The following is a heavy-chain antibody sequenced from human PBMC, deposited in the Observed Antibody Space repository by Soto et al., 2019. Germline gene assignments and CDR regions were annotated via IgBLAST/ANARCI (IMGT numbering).Heavy chain of an antibody. Sequence: SETLSLTCTASGASISGFYWSWIRKSAGKGLEWIGRIYATGTTDYNPSLKSRVMMSVDTSKKQFSLKLRSVTAADTAVYYCVRDGTKTLRDWFDPWGQGISVTVSS. CDR1: GASISGFY. D-gene: IGHD1-1*01. J-gene: IGHJ5*02. CDR3: VRDGTKTLRDWFDP. CDR2: IYATGTT. V-gene: IGHV4-4*07.